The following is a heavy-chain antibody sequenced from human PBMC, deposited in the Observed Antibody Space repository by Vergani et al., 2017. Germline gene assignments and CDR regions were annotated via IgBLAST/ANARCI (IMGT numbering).Heavy chain of an antibody. CDR2: INPSGGHT. CDR1: GYTLSNYY. Sequence: QVPVVQSGAEVKTSGASVKVFCKTSGYTLSNYYMHWVRQAPGQGLEWMGIINPSGGHTNYAQKFQGRVTMTRDTSTSTVYMELSSLRSEDTAIYYCARGDYGILTGYRFWGQGTLVTVSA. CDR3: ARGDYGILTGYRF. V-gene: IGHV1-46*03. J-gene: IGHJ4*02. D-gene: IGHD3-9*01.